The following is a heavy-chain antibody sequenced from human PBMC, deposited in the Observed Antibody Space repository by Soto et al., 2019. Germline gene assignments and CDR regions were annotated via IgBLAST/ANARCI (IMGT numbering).Heavy chain of an antibody. CDR1: GFTFSSDA. J-gene: IGHJ4*02. V-gene: IGHV3-23*01. CDR3: ANRPDDYGSKVY. CDR2: ISGTGGST. D-gene: IGHD4-17*01. Sequence: EVQLLESGGGLVQPGGSLILSCAASGFTFSSDAMSWVRQAPMKGLEWASAISGTGGSTYYADSVKGRFTISRDNSKNTLYLQMNSMRAEDTEVYYCANRPDDYGSKVYWGQGTLVTVSS.